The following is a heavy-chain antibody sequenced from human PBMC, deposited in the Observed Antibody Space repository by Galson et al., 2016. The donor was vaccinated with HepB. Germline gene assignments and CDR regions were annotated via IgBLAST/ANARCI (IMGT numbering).Heavy chain of an antibody. Sequence: SLRLSCAGSGFSLSMYWMVWVRQAPGKGLEWVANINRDGSEKYSVEGRFSTSRDNAKNSLYLQMDSLRAEDTAVYYCARDGGYEALDCWGQGALVTVSS. D-gene: IGHD2-2*01. CDR1: GFSLSMYW. J-gene: IGHJ4*02. V-gene: IGHV3-7*01. CDR2: INRDGSEK. CDR3: ARDGGYEALDC.